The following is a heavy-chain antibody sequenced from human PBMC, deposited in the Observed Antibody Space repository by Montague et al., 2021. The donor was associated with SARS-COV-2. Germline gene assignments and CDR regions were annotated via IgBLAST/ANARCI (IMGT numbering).Heavy chain of an antibody. D-gene: IGHD4-11*01. CDR2: IYYSGST. J-gene: IGHJ6*02. CDR1: GDSISNYS. Sequence: ETLSLTCSVSGDSISNYSWSWIRQSPGKGLEWIGYIYYSGSTNYNPSLTSRVTISVDTSKNQVSLKLTSVTAADTAVYYYARHLRVTTVTSHMYHYAMDVWGQGTTVTVSS. V-gene: IGHV4-59*08. CDR3: ARHLRVTTVTSHMYHYAMDV.